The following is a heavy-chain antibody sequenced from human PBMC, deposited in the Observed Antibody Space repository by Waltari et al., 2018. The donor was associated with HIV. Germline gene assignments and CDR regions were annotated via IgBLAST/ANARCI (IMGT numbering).Heavy chain of an antibody. V-gene: IGHV4-34*01. D-gene: IGHD2-15*01. CDR1: GGSFSGYY. CDR2: INHSGST. Sequence: QVQLQQWGAGLLKPSETLSLTCAVYGGSFSGYYWSWIRQPPGKGLEWIGEINHSGSTNYNPSLKSRVTISVDTSKNQFSLKLSSVTAADTAVYYCARSLVVAATRYYYGMDVWGQGTTVTVSS. J-gene: IGHJ6*02. CDR3: ARSLVVAATRYYYGMDV.